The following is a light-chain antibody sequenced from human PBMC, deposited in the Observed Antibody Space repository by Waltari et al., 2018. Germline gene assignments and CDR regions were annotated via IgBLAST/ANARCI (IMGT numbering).Light chain of an antibody. J-gene: IGLJ2*01. Sequence: QSVLTQPPSVSGAPRQRVTISCSGSSSNIGDNAVSWYQQLPGKPPKLLLFYEDLLASGASDRFSGSKSGISASLAISGLQSEDEATYYCATWDDSLNAVLFGGGTKLTVL. V-gene: IGLV1-36*01. CDR1: SSNIGDNA. CDR3: ATWDDSLNAVL. CDR2: YED.